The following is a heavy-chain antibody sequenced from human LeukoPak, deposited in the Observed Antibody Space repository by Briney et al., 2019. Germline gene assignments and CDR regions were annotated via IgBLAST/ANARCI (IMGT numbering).Heavy chain of an antibody. Sequence: SETLSLTCTVSGGSISSYYWSWIRQPAGKGLGWIGYIYYSGSTNYNPSLKSRVTISVDTSKNQFSLKLSSVTAADTAVYYCARHLLIVVGGYYYYGMDVWGQGTTVTVSS. D-gene: IGHD2-2*01. V-gene: IGHV4-59*08. CDR3: ARHLLIVVGGYYYYGMDV. CDR2: IYYSGST. J-gene: IGHJ6*02. CDR1: GGSISSYY.